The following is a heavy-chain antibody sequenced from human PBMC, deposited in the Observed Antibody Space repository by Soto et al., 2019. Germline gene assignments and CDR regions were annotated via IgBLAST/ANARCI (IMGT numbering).Heavy chain of an antibody. CDR2: IDWDDDK. CDR3: ARIPTSGKYYYYGMDV. CDR1: GFSLSTSGVC. J-gene: IGHJ6*02. Sequence: SGPTLVNPTQTLTLTCTLTGFSLSTSGVCVSWIRQPPGKALEWLALIDWDDDKYYSTSLKTRLTISKDTSKNQVVLTMTDMDPEDTATYYCARIPTSGKYYYYGMDVWGQGTTVTVSS. V-gene: IGHV2-70*13.